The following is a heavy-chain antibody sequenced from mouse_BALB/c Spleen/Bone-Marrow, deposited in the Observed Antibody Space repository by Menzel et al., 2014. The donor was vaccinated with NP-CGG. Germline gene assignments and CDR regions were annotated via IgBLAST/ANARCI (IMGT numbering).Heavy chain of an antibody. Sequence: VQLQQSGPELVKPGASVKISCKTSGYTFTEYIMHWVKQSHGKRLEWIGGINPKNGGTSYNQKFKSKATLTVDKSSSTAYMELRSLTSEDSAVYYCARPELSYFDYWGQGTTLTVSS. CDR2: INPKNGGT. CDR1: GYTFTEYI. J-gene: IGHJ2*01. V-gene: IGHV1-18*01. CDR3: ARPELSYFDY.